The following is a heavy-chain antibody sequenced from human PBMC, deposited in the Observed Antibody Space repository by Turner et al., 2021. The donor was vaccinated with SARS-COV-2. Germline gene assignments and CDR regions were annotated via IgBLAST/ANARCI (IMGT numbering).Heavy chain of an antibody. CDR2: MYTSGST. CDR1: GDSISGYY. Sequence: QVQLQESGPGLVKPSQTLSLTCTVSGDSISGYYWSWIRQPAGKGLEWIGRMYTSGSTNDSPSLKSRVTMSLDSSKNQFYLKLNSVTAADTAMYYCARSGTGRYFDWLLLIDYWGQGTLVTVSS. D-gene: IGHD3-9*01. V-gene: IGHV4-4*07. J-gene: IGHJ4*02. CDR3: ARSGTGRYFDWLLLIDY.